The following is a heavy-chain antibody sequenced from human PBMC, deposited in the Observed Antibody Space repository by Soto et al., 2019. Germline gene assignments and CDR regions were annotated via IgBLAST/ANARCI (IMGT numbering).Heavy chain of an antibody. CDR1: GDSVSSNSAA. Sequence: PSQTLSLTCAISGDSVSSNSAAWNWIRQSPSRGLEWLGRTYYRSKWYNDYAVSVKSRITINPDTSKNQFSLQLNSVTPEDTAVYYCAREPLYSGSYSGYFDYWGQGTLVTVSS. D-gene: IGHD1-26*01. V-gene: IGHV6-1*01. CDR2: TYYRSKWYN. CDR3: AREPLYSGSYSGYFDY. J-gene: IGHJ4*02.